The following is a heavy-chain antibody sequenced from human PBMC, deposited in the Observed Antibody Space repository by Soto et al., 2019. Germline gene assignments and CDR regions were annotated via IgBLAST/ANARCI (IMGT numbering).Heavy chain of an antibody. D-gene: IGHD3-10*01. CDR1: GGSISSYY. CDR3: ARHNYGSGSTYFDY. J-gene: IGHJ4*02. CDR2: IYYSGST. V-gene: IGHV4-59*08. Sequence: QVQLQESGPGLVKPSETLSLTCTVSGGSISSYYWSWIRQPPGKGLEWIGYIYYSGSTNYNPSLKSRVTISVDTSKNQFSLKLNSIPAADTAVYYCARHNYGSGSTYFDYWGQGTLVTVSS.